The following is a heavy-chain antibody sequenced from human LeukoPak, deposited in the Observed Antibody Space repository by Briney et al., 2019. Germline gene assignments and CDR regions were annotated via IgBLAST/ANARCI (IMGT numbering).Heavy chain of an antibody. CDR1: GFTFSSYA. Sequence: TGGSLRLSCAASGFTFSSYAMHWVRQAPGKGLEWVAVISYDGSNKYYADSVKGRFTISRDNSKNTLYLQMNSLRAEDTAVYYCARTMDAKRAIDYWGQGTLVTVSS. J-gene: IGHJ4*02. CDR2: ISYDGSNK. V-gene: IGHV3-30*04. CDR3: ARTMDAKRAIDY. D-gene: IGHD2-2*01.